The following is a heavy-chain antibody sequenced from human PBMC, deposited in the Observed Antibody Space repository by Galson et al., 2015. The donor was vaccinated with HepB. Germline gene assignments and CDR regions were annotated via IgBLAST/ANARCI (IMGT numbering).Heavy chain of an antibody. D-gene: IGHD6-6*01. J-gene: IGHJ6*02. CDR3: AKEERPARQGPPHPNYGMDV. CDR2: ISGSGGST. Sequence: SLRLSCAASGFTFSSYAMSWVRQAPGKGLEWVSAISGSGGSTYYADSVKGRFTISRDNSKNTLYLQMNSLRAEDTAVYYCAKEERPARQGPPHPNYGMDVWGQGTTVTVSS. CDR1: GFTFSSYA. V-gene: IGHV3-23*01.